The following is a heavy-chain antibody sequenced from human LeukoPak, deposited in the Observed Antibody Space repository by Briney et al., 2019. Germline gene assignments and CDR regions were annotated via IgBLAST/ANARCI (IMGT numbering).Heavy chain of an antibody. CDR2: IYPGDSDT. Sequence: GESLKISCKGSGYRFNSYWIGWVRQMPGKGLEWMGIIYPGDSDTRYSLSFQGQVTISVDKSISTAYLQWRSLKASDTAMYYCASPQGGYNSSGPSWGYWGQGTLVTVSS. V-gene: IGHV5-51*01. CDR3: ASPQGGYNSSGPSWGY. CDR1: GYRFNSYW. J-gene: IGHJ4*02. D-gene: IGHD3-22*01.